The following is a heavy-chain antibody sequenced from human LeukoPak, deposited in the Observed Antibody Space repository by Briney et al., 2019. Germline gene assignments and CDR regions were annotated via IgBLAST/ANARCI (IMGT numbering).Heavy chain of an antibody. CDR2: INPSGGST. D-gene: IGHD3-3*01. CDR3: ARVRSWYYDFWSGASYYYGMDV. V-gene: IGHV1-46*01. Sequence: ASVKVSCKASGYTFTRYYMHWVRQAPGQGLEWMGIINPSGGSTSYAQKFQGRVTMTRDTSTSTVYMELSSLRSEDTAMYYCARVRSWYYDFWSGASYYYGMDVWGQGTTLTVSS. CDR1: GYTFTRYY. J-gene: IGHJ6*02.